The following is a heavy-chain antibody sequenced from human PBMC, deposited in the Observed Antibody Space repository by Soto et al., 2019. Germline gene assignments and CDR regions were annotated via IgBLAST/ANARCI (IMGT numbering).Heavy chain of an antibody. CDR1: GGSISSGDYY. V-gene: IGHV4-30-4*01. D-gene: IGHD2-15*01. Sequence: QVQLQESGPGLVKPSQTLSLTCTVSGGSISSGDYYWSWIRQPPGKGLEWIGSIYYSGSTYYNPSHKRRVTKYLATTKRLFSLMLSSGTAAAPTVYYGAARETTADCSGGSCYARGFDYWGQGTLVTVSS. CDR2: IYYSGST. CDR3: AARETTADCSGGSCYARGFDY. J-gene: IGHJ4*02.